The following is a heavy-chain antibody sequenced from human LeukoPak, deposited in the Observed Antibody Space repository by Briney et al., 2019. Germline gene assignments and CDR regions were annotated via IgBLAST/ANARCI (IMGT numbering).Heavy chain of an antibody. CDR1: GYTFTNYW. V-gene: IGHV5-51*01. Sequence: GESLKISCKGSGYTFTNYWIGWVRQMPGKGLEFMGIIYPGDSDTRYSPSFQGQVTISADKSISTAHLQWSSLKASDTALYYCARLFCSGGNCYRGFDYWGQGTLVTVSS. J-gene: IGHJ4*02. CDR3: ARLFCSGGNCYRGFDY. CDR2: IYPGDSDT. D-gene: IGHD2-15*01.